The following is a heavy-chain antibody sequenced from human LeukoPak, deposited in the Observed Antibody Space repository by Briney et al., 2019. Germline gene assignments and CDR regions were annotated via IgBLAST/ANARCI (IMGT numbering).Heavy chain of an antibody. D-gene: IGHD3-10*01. CDR3: ASPYGSGSYLFYYYGMDV. J-gene: IGHJ6*04. V-gene: IGHV1-69*13. CDR1: GGTFSSYA. Sequence: ASVKVSRKASGGTFSSYAISWVRQAPGQGLEWMGGIIPIFGTANYAQKFQGRVTITADESTSTAYMELSSLRSEDTAVYYCASPYGSGSYLFYYYGMDVWGKGTTVTVSS. CDR2: IIPIFGTA.